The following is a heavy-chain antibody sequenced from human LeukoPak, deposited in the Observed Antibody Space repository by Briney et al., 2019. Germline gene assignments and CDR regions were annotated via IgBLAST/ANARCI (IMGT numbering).Heavy chain of an antibody. CDR1: GGSFSGYY. V-gene: IGHV4-34*01. J-gene: IGHJ4*02. CDR3: ARRERGYSYKTFDY. CDR2: INHSGST. Sequence: SETLSLTCAVYGGSFSGYYWSWIRQPPGKGLEWIGEINHSGSTNYNPSLKSRVTISVDTSKNQFSLKLSSVTAADTAVYYCARRERGYSYKTFDYWGQRTLVSVSS. D-gene: IGHD5-18*01.